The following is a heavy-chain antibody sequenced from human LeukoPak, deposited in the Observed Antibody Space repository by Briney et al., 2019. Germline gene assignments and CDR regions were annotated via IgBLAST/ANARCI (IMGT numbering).Heavy chain of an antibody. Sequence: SETLSLTCTVSGGSISSHYWSWIRQPPGKGLEWIGYIYYGGSTNYNPSLKSRVTISVDTSKNQFSLKLSSVTAADTAVYYCARDHTSYYYYYMDVWGKGTTVTVSS. CDR1: GGSISSHY. CDR3: ARDHTSYYYYYMDV. V-gene: IGHV4-59*11. J-gene: IGHJ6*03. CDR2: IYYGGST.